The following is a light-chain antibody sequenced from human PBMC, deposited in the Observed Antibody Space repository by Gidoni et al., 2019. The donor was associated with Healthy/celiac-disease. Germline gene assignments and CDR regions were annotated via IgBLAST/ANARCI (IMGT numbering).Light chain of an antibody. CDR3: QQSYSTPIT. J-gene: IGKJ5*01. CDR1: QSISSY. CDR2: DAS. V-gene: IGKV1-39*01. Sequence: DIQMTQSPSSLSASVGDRVTITCRASQSISSYLNWYQQKPGKATKLLIYDASSLQSGVPSRFSGSGSGTDFTLTISSLQPEDFATYYCQQSYSTPITFGQGTRLEIK.